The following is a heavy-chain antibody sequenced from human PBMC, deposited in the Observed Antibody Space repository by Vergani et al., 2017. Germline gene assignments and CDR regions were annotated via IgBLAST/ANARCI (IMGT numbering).Heavy chain of an antibody. J-gene: IGHJ5*02. D-gene: IGHD3-10*01. V-gene: IGHV4-4*07. CDR3: ARDDRFENENWFDP. CDR2: IYTSGST. Sequence: QVQLQESGPGLVKPSETLSLTCTVSGGSISSYYWSWIRQPAGKGLEWIGRIYTSGSTNYNPSLKSRVTMSVDTSKNQFSLKLRSVTAADTAVYYCARDDRFENENWFDPWGQGTLVTVSS. CDR1: GGSISSYY.